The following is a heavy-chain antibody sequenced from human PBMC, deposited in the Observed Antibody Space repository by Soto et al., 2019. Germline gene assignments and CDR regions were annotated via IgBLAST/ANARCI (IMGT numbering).Heavy chain of an antibody. J-gene: IGHJ4*02. D-gene: IGHD3-22*01. Sequence: QVQLVQSGAEVKKPGSSVKVSCKASGGTFSSYAISWVRQAPGQGLEWMGGIIPIFGTANYAQKFQGRVTITADKATSTAYMELSSLRSEDTAVYYCARDRDYYDSSGYFLYFDYWGQGTLVTVSS. CDR3: ARDRDYYDSSGYFLYFDY. CDR1: GGTFSSYA. CDR2: IIPIFGTA. V-gene: IGHV1-69*06.